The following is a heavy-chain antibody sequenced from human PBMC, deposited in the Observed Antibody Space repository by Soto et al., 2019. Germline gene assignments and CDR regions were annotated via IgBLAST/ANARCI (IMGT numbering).Heavy chain of an antibody. D-gene: IGHD3-10*02. CDR2: MSYDGSDT. CDR3: TIVRVADSALDH. Sequence: PGGSLRLSCVGSGFIFSNNGMHWVRQTPGKGLEWVAFMSYDGSDTFYADSVKGRLTISRDNSKNTLFLHVSNLRAEDTAMYYCTIVRVADSALDHWGQGPLVTVSS. CDR1: GFIFSNNG. V-gene: IGHV3-30*02. J-gene: IGHJ4*02.